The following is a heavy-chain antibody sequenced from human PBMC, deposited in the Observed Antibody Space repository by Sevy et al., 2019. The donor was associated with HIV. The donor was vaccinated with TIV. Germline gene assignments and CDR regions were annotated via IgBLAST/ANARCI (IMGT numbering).Heavy chain of an antibody. CDR3: ARACTAAGYKSGPIDAFDV. CDR1: GFTFSTYD. D-gene: IGHD6-13*01. Sequence: GGSLRLSCAASGFTFSTYDMHWVRQVAGEGLEWVSGIGTLLDTYYSVSVKDRFIISRDNAKNTLFLQMNSLRAGDTAIYYCARACTAAGYKSGPIDAFDVWGQGTVVTVSS. CDR2: IGTLLDT. J-gene: IGHJ3*01. V-gene: IGHV3-13*01.